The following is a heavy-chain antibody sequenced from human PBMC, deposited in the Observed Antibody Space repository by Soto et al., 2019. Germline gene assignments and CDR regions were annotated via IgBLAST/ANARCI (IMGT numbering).Heavy chain of an antibody. CDR1: GFTFSSYS. J-gene: IGHJ4*02. CDR3: ARANYYGSPGDFDY. CDR2: ISSSSSTI. D-gene: IGHD3-10*01. Sequence: EVQLVESGGGLVQPGGSLRLSCAASGFTFSSYSMNWVRQAPGKGLEWVSYISSSSSTIYYADSVKGRFTISRDNAKKSRYLQMNSLRAEDTAVYYCARANYYGSPGDFDYWGQGTLVTVSS. V-gene: IGHV3-48*01.